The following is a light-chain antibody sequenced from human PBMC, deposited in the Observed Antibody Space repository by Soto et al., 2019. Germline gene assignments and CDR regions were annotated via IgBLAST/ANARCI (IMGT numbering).Light chain of an antibody. CDR3: QQHGRSPLVYT. CDR2: GAS. CDR1: QSITSNF. V-gene: IGKV3-20*01. Sequence: EIVLTQSPGTLSLSPGERATLSCRASQSITSNFLAWYQQKPGQAPRLLIYGASTRAAGVPDRFSGSGSGTDFTLHITRLEPEDYAVYYCQQHGRSPLVYTFVQGTKLGV. J-gene: IGKJ2*01.